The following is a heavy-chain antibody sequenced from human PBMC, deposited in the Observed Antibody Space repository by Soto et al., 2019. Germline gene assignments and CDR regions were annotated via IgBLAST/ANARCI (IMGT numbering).Heavy chain of an antibody. CDR3: ARQGEAVAGDYCYYYGMDV. J-gene: IGHJ6*02. CDR2: IYPGDSDT. CDR1: GYSFTSYW. Sequence: GESLKISCKGSGYSFTSYWIGWVRQMPGKSLEWMGIIYPGDSDTRYSPSFQDQVTISADKSIRTAYLQWSSLKASDTARYYCARQGEAVAGDYCYYYGMDVWGHGTTVTVSS. V-gene: IGHV5-51*01. D-gene: IGHD6-19*01.